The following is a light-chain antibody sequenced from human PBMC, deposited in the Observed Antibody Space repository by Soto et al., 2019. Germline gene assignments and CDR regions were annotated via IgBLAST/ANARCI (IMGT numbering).Light chain of an antibody. V-gene: IGKV3-15*01. Sequence: EIVMTQSPATLSVSPGERAALSCRASQSVTSNLAWYQQKPGQAPRLLIYGAFTRAAGIPARFSGGGSGTEFTLTISSLQSEDSAVYYCQQYNDWPLYTFGQGTKVEIK. J-gene: IGKJ2*01. CDR1: QSVTSN. CDR2: GAF. CDR3: QQYNDWPLYT.